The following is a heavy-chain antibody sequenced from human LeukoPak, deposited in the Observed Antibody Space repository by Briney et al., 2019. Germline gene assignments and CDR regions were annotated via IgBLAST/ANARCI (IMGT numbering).Heavy chain of an antibody. CDR1: GGSISSSSYY. CDR2: IYYSGST. J-gene: IGHJ4*02. D-gene: IGHD2-15*01. CDR3: ARGRGYCSGGSCSHHDY. V-gene: IGHV4-39*07. Sequence: SETLSLTCTVSGGSISSSSYYWGWIRQPPGKGLEWIGSIYYSGSTYYNPSLKGRVTISVDTSKNQFSLKLSSVTAADTAVYYCARGRGYCSGGSCSHHDYWGQGTLVTVSS.